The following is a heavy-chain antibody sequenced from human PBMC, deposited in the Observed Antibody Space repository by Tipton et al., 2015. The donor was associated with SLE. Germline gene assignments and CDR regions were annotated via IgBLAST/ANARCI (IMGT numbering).Heavy chain of an antibody. CDR2: IYSTGST. D-gene: IGHD4-11*01. J-gene: IGHJ6*03. V-gene: IGHV4-4*08. CDR1: GGSISSYY. Sequence: TLSLTCTVSGGSISSYYWSWIRQPPGKGLEWIGYIYSTGSTNYNPSLKSRVTISVDTSKNQFSLKLSSVTAADTAVYYCARETPVTTRVVYYYYMDVWGKGTTVTISS. CDR3: ARETPVTTRVVYYYYMDV.